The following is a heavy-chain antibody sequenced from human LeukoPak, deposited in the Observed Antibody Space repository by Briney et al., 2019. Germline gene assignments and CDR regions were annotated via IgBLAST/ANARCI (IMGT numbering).Heavy chain of an antibody. CDR2: INPNSGGT. J-gene: IGHJ4*02. CDR1: GYSFTGYY. D-gene: IGHD1-1*01. V-gene: IGHV1-2*02. CDR3: AIQERDN. Sequence: ASVKVSCKASGYSFTGYYMHWMRQAPGQGLEWMGWINPNSGGTKYAQKFKGRVTMTRDTSISTANMEFNRLRSDDTAVYYCAIQERDNWGQGTLVTVSS.